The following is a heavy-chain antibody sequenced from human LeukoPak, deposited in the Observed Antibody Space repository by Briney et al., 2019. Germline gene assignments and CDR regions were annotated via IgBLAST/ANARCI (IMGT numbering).Heavy chain of an antibody. Sequence: GGSLRLSCAASGFTFSDHYMDWVRQAPGKGLEWIGRTRNKANSYSTEYAASVKGRFTVSRDDSKNSLYLQMNSLKTEDTAVYYCAKGTGEFTAMVFDYWGQGTLVTVSS. CDR3: AKGTGEFTAMVFDY. J-gene: IGHJ4*02. D-gene: IGHD5-18*01. V-gene: IGHV3-72*01. CDR2: TRNKANSYST. CDR1: GFTFSDHY.